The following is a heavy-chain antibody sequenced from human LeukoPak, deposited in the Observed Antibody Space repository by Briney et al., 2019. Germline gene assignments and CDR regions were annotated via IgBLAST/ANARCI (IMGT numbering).Heavy chain of an antibody. V-gene: IGHV4-61*02. CDR1: GGSINSGSYH. D-gene: IGHD3-3*01. J-gene: IGHJ4*02. CDR2: VDTTGST. Sequence: SQTLSLTCAVSGGSINSGSYHWSWIRQPAGKALEWIGRVDTTGSTKYNPSLKSRVTISVDTSKNQFSLNLTSVTAADTAIYYCARQWSTFWSGYWGQGTLVTVSS. CDR3: ARQWSTFWSGY.